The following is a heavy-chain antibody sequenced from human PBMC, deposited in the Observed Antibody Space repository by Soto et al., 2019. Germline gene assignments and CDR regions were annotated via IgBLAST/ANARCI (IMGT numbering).Heavy chain of an antibody. D-gene: IGHD2-8*01. CDR2: FHHSGTT. CDR3: ARTIYCINGVCSPLYGMDV. Sequence: PSETLSLTCAVSGYSISRGYDVVFVSQRPWNVLYWIGSFHHSGTTHYNPSLKSRVTISVDMSKNQFFLKLTSVTAADTAAYYCARTIYCINGVCSPLYGMDVWGQGTTVTSP. J-gene: IGHJ6*02. V-gene: IGHV4-38-2*01. CDR1: GYSISRGYD.